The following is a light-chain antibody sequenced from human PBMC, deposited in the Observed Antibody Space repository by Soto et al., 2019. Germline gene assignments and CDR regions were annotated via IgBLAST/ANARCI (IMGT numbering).Light chain of an antibody. CDR3: QQHNNWPPLT. V-gene: IGKV3-15*01. J-gene: IGKJ4*01. Sequence: EIVMTQSPATLSVSPGERATLSSRASRSISSDLAWYQQKPGQAPRLLIYGASTRATGIPARFSGSGSGTEFTLTISSLQSEDFALYYCQQHNNWPPLTFGGGTKVEI. CDR1: RSISSD. CDR2: GAS.